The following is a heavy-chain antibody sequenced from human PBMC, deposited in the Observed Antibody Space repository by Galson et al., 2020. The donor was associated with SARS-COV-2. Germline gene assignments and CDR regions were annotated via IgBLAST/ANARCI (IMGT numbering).Heavy chain of an antibody. CDR3: AREVDVPIVSDGFDI. CDR1: GDSISRSGYF. V-gene: IGHV4-31*03. J-gene: IGHJ3*02. CDR2: IYYDGRT. Sequence: SETLSLTCSVSGDSISRSGYFWSWVRQHPRKGLQWIAYIYYDGRTFYNPSLQSRVTMSRDTSTNQFFLKLDSVTAADTAVYYCAREVDVPIVSDGFDIWGQGTLVTVSS. D-gene: IGHD1-26*01.